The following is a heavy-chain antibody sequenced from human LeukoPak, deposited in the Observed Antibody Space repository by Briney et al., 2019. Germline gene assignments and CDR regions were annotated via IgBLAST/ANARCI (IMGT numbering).Heavy chain of an antibody. CDR3: ARHTKVDYNRRLGY. J-gene: IGHJ4*02. D-gene: IGHD4-11*01. CDR1: GYCITSYW. Sequence: GESLKISCWGSGYCITSYWNAWVRQMPGEDLEYRVTVHPSDSNTRYSPSFQGQVPFSADKSISAAYLQWSSLKASDTAMYYCARHTKVDYNRRLGYWGQGTLVTVTS. CDR2: VHPSDSNT. V-gene: IGHV5-51*01.